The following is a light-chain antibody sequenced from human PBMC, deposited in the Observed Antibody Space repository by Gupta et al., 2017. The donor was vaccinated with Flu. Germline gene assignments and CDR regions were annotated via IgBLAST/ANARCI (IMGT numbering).Light chain of an antibody. CDR1: NLGDKH. CDR3: TEWETGIWV. V-gene: IGLV3-1*01. J-gene: IGLJ1*01. CDR2: RDS. Sequence: YDLTQLPAVSVSPGQTATITCSGHNLGDKHVYWYQQKAGKPPLRVIYRDSRRPSGIPERFSGANGDTTAHMNIMGTQAMEDDYDFCTEWETGIWVFGTGTKLTVL.